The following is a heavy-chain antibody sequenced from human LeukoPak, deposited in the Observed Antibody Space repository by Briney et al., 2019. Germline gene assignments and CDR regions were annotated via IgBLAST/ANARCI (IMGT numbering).Heavy chain of an antibody. V-gene: IGHV3-30*02. CDR3: AKDEHHFDSPSPLW. Sequence: QPGRSLRLSCAASGFTFDDYAMHWVRQAPGKGLEWVASIRYDGSRKNYADSVKGRFTLSRDNSKNTLYLQMTSLRGEDTAMYYCAKDEHHFDSPSPLWWGQGSLVTVSS. D-gene: IGHD2-21*01. CDR2: IRYDGSRK. CDR1: GFTFDDYA. J-gene: IGHJ4*02.